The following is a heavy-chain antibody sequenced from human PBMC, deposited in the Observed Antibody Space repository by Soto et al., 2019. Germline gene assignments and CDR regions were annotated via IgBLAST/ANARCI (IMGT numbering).Heavy chain of an antibody. CDR3: AKYRWGATTVVSIK. D-gene: IGHD7-27*01. CDR2: ISEGGDRT. J-gene: IGHJ4*02. V-gene: IGHV3-23*01. CDR1: GFTFRDHP. Sequence: EVQLLESGGDLVQPGGSLRLSWVGSGFTFRDHPINWVRQSPGKGLEWVSAISEGGDRTYYADSVLGRLSISRDNSKNTLYLRMSSLRAEDTAMYYCAKYRWGATTVVSIKRGQGTLVTVSA.